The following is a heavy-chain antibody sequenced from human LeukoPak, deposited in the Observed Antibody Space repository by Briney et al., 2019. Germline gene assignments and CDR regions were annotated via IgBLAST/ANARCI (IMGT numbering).Heavy chain of an antibody. J-gene: IGHJ4*02. D-gene: IGHD3-3*02. Sequence: PSETLSLTCTVSGGSINSYYWSWIRQPPGKGLEWIGYIYYSGSTYYNPSLKSRVTISIDASKNQFSLKLSSVTAADTAVYYCARGHLHEYWGQGTLVTVSS. CDR1: GGSINSYY. V-gene: IGHV4-59*01. CDR2: IYYSGST. CDR3: ARGHLHEY.